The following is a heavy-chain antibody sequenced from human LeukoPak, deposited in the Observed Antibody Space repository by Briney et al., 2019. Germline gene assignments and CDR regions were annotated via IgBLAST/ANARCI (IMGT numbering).Heavy chain of an antibody. CDR3: ARGGDSYGHLFDY. Sequence: PSETLFLTCAVYGGSFSGYYWSWIRQPPGKGLEWIGEINHSGSTNYNPSLKSRVTISVDTSKNQFSLKLSSVTAADTAVYYCARGGDSYGHLFDYWGQGTLVTVSS. J-gene: IGHJ4*02. CDR1: GGSFSGYY. D-gene: IGHD5-18*01. CDR2: INHSGST. V-gene: IGHV4-34*01.